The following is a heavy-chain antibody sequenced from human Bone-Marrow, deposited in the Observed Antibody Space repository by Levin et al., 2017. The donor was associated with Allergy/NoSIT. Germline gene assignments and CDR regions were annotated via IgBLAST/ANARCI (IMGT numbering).Heavy chain of an antibody. CDR2: ISNSGSTI. J-gene: IGHJ4*02. CDR3: ARLSGSSPNEIWK. Sequence: GESLKISCAASGFTLSDYYMGWIRQAPGKGLEWLSHISNSGSTIYYADPVKGRFTISRDNAQNSLYLQMNSLRDDDTAVYYCARLSGSSPNEIWKWGQGTRVTVSS. V-gene: IGHV3-11*01. CDR1: GFTLSDYY. D-gene: IGHD1-26*01.